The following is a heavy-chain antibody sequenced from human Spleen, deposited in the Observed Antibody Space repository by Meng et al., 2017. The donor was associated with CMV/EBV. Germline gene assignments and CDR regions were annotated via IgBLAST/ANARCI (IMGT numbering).Heavy chain of an antibody. Sequence: GESLKISCSASGFIFSSFGMHWVRQTPRKGLEWVASIRYDATSKYYSDSVQGRFTISRDNSKNTLYLQMDSLRLEDSAVYFCSRDGYSVLYFSDLWGQGTLVTVSS. CDR3: SRDGYSVLYFSDL. J-gene: IGHJ4*02. CDR1: GFIFSSFG. D-gene: IGHD5/OR15-5a*01. CDR2: IRYDATSK. V-gene: IGHV3-30*02.